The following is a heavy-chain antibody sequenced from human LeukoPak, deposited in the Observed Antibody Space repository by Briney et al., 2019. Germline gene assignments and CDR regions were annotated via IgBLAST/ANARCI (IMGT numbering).Heavy chain of an antibody. V-gene: IGHV3-66*01. D-gene: IGHD3-10*01. CDR2: IHSGDTA. Sequence: PGGSLRLSCAASGFSVRSNYMSWVRQAPGKGLEWVSVIHSGDTAYYADSVKGRFTISRDNAKNSLYPQMNSLRDEDTAVYYCARAGWFGEYQGFDYWGQGTLVTVSS. J-gene: IGHJ4*02. CDR3: ARAGWFGEYQGFDY. CDR1: GFSVRSNY.